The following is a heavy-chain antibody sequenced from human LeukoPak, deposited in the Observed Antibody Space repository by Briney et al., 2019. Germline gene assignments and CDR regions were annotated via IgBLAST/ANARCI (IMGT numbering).Heavy chain of an antibody. Sequence: GGSLRLSCAASGFTFSSYSMNWVRQAPGKGLEWVSYISSSSSTIYYADSVKGRFTISRDNAKNSLYLRMNSLRAEDTAVYYCARPGIAVAGTGDYWGQGTLVTVSS. CDR2: ISSSSSTI. D-gene: IGHD6-19*01. CDR1: GFTFSSYS. CDR3: ARPGIAVAGTGDY. J-gene: IGHJ4*02. V-gene: IGHV3-48*04.